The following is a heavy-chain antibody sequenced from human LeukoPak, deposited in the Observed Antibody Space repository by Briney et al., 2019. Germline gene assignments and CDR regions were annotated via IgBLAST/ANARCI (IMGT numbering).Heavy chain of an antibody. D-gene: IGHD3-22*01. J-gene: IGHJ3*02. V-gene: IGHV4-59*01. Sequence: SETLFLTCTVSGGSISSYYWSWIRQPPGKGLEWIGYIYYSGSTNYNPSLKSRVTISVDTSKNQFSLKLSSVTAADTAVYYCARGYDSSGYYPDAFDIWGQGTMVTVSS. CDR1: GGSISSYY. CDR3: ARGYDSSGYYPDAFDI. CDR2: IYYSGST.